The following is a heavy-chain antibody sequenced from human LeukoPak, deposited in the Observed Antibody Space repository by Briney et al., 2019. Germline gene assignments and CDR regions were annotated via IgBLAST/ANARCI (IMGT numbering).Heavy chain of an antibody. CDR2: ISSSGSTI. J-gene: IGHJ6*02. V-gene: IGHV3-11*04. CDR3: ARDRTSCEQTCYYYGMDV. D-gene: IGHD2-2*01. CDR1: GFTFSDYY. Sequence: GGSLRLSCAASGFTFSDYYMSWIRQAPGKGLEWVSYISSSGSTIYYADSVKGRFTISRDNAKNMLYLQMNSLRAEDTAVYYCARDRTSCEQTCYYYGMDVWGQGTTVTVSS.